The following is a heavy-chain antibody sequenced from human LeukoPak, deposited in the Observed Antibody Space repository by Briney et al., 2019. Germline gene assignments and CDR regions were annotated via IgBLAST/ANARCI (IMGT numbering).Heavy chain of an antibody. CDR1: GFTVSSNY. Sequence: GGSLRLSCAASGFTVSSNYMSWVRQAPGKGLEWVSVIYSGGSTYYADSVKGRFTISRDNSKNTLYLQMNSLRAEDTAVYYCARAPVFYDSSGYYSDHWGQGTLVTVSS. CDR3: ARAPVFYDSSGYYSDH. J-gene: IGHJ4*02. CDR2: IYSGGST. V-gene: IGHV3-66*01. D-gene: IGHD3-22*01.